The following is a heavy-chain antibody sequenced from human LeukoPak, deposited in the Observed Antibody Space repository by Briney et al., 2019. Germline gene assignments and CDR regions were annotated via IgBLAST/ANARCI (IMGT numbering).Heavy chain of an antibody. V-gene: IGHV3-7*01. CDR3: ARDRITGSTDAFDI. D-gene: IGHD1-20*01. CDR2: IKEDGSEG. Sequence: GGSLRLSCAASGFTFSSYWMSWVRQAPGKGLEWVANIKEDGSEGYYVDSVKGRFTISRDNAKNSLYLQMNSLTAEDTAVYYCARDRITGSTDAFDIWGQGTMVTVSS. J-gene: IGHJ3*02. CDR1: GFTFSSYW.